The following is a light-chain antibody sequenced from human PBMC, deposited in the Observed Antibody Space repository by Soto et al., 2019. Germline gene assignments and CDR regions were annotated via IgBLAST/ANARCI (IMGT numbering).Light chain of an antibody. CDR1: QDITNY. CDR3: QQYNNLPLT. Sequence: DIQMTRSPSDISASVGDRVTITCQASQDITNYLNWYQQKPGKAPKLLIYDASNLETGVPSRFSGSGSGTHFTFTISSLQPEDIATYYCQQYNNLPLTFGGGTKVDIK. CDR2: DAS. V-gene: IGKV1-33*01. J-gene: IGKJ4*02.